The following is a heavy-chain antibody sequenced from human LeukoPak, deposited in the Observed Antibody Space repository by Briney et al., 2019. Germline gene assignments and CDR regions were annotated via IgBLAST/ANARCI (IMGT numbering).Heavy chain of an antibody. V-gene: IGHV4-30-4*08. J-gene: IGHJ4*02. CDR2: IYYSGST. Sequence: ASETLSLTCAVYGGSFSGYYWSWVRQPPGKGLEWIGYIYYSGSTYFNPSLKSRVTISVDTSKNQFSLKLSSVTAADTAVYYCARVPFRSYYDSSGYCFDYWGQGTLVTVSS. CDR3: ARVPFRSYYDSSGYCFDY. CDR1: GGSFSGYY. D-gene: IGHD3-22*01.